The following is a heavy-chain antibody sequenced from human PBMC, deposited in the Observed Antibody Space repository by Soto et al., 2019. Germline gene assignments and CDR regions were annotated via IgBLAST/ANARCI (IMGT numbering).Heavy chain of an antibody. J-gene: IGHJ6*02. D-gene: IGHD6-13*01. CDR1: GYSFTSYW. CDR3: ARTSAGGKYYYAMEV. CDR2: IYPGDSDT. V-gene: IGHV5-51*01. Sequence: EVQLVQSGAEVKKPGESLKISCKGSGYSFTSYWIGWVRQMPGKGLEWMGIIYPGDSDTRYSPSFQGQVTISANTSITTAYLQWSSLKLSDTAMYSCARTSAGGKYYYAMEVWGQGTTGSVSS.